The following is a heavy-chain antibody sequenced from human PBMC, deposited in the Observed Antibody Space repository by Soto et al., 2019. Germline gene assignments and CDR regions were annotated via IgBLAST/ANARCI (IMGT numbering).Heavy chain of an antibody. CDR3: AILPIAAFIDF. CDR2: IYYSGST. V-gene: IGHV4-59*01. J-gene: IGHJ4*02. CDR1: GDSMSSYY. D-gene: IGHD6-13*01. Sequence: SETLSLTCTVSGDSMSSYYWSWIRQPPGKGLEWIGYIYYSGSTTYNPSLRSRVTMSVDTSKNQFSLRLSSVTAADTAVYYCAILPIAAFIDFWGQGTLVTVSS.